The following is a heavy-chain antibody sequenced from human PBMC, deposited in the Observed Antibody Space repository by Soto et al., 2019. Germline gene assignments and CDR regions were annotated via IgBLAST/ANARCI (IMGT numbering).Heavy chain of an antibody. CDR1: GFTFSSYA. V-gene: IGHV3-30-3*01. Sequence: PGGSLRLSCAASGFTFSSYAMHWVRQAPGKGLEWVAVISYDGSNKYYADSVKGRFTISRDNSKNTLYLQMNSLRAEDTAVYYCASLGGDCSGGSCYLTLSYYYYGMDVWGQGTTVTVSS. D-gene: IGHD2-15*01. J-gene: IGHJ6*02. CDR2: ISYDGSNK. CDR3: ASLGGDCSGGSCYLTLSYYYYGMDV.